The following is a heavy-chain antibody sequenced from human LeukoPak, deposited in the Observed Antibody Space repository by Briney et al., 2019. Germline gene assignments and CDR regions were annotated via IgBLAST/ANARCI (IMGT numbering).Heavy chain of an antibody. CDR3: AKSGYSYGRFDY. CDR2: IKEDGSEK. CDR1: GFTFSSFW. V-gene: IGHV3-7*02. D-gene: IGHD5-18*01. J-gene: IGHJ4*02. Sequence: PGGSLRLSCAASGFTFSSFWMSWVRQAPGKGLEWVANIKEDGSEKNYMDSVKGRFTISRDNAKKLVYLQMNSLRAEDTAVYYCAKSGYSYGRFDYWGQGTLVTVSS.